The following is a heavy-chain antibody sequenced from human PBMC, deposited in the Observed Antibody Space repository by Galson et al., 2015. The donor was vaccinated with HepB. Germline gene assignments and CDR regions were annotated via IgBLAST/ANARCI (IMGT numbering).Heavy chain of an antibody. CDR1: GFTFRSYR. V-gene: IGHV3-74*01. J-gene: IGHJ6*03. Sequence: SLRLSCAVSGFTFRSYRMHWVRQAPGKRLLWVSHINYDGSSTTYADSVKGRFTISRDNVKNTLILQMDSLRAEDTAVYYCARGYYYYMDVWGKGTTVTVSS. CDR3: ARGYYYYMDV. CDR2: INYDGSST.